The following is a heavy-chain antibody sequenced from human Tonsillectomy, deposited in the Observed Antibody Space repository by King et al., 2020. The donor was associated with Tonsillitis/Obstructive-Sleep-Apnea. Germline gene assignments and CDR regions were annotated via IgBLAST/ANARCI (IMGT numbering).Heavy chain of an antibody. Sequence: ITLKESGPTLVKPTRTLTLTCTFSGFSLITRGVGVGWIRQPPGKALEWLALIYWDDDKRYSPSLKSRLTITKDTSKHQVVLTMTNMDPVDTATYYCAHRKGYDSTNALGAFDIWGQGTMVTVSS. CDR2: IYWDDDK. CDR3: AHRKGYDSTNALGAFDI. V-gene: IGHV2-5*02. D-gene: IGHD3-22*01. J-gene: IGHJ3*02. CDR1: GFSLITRGVG.